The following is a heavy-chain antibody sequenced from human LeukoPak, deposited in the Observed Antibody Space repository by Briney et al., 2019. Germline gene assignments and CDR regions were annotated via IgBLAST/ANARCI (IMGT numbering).Heavy chain of an antibody. V-gene: IGHV4-59*08. CDR2: IYYRVTS. CDR1: GDSINTYY. Sequence: SETLSLTCTVSGDSINTYYWSWIRQPPGKGLEWIGYIYYRVTSDYNPSLKSRVTMSVDMSTSQISLKLSSVTAADTAVYYCARTYCGGDCRGYYYSYYMDVWGKGTTVTISS. J-gene: IGHJ6*03. D-gene: IGHD2-21*02. CDR3: ARTYCGGDCRGYYYSYYMDV.